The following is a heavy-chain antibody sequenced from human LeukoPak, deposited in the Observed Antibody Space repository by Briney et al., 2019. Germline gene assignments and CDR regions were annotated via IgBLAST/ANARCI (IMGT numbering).Heavy chain of an antibody. V-gene: IGHV3-30*04. J-gene: IGHJ4*02. D-gene: IGHD3-9*01. CDR3: ARDPGLRYFDWFLDY. CDR1: GFTFSSYA. Sequence: PGRSLRLSCAASGFTFSSYAMHWVRQAPGKGLEWVAVISYDGSNKYYAGSVKGRFTISRDNSKNTLYLQMNSLRAEDTAVYYCARDPGLRYFDWFLDYWGQGTLVTVSS. CDR2: ISYDGSNK.